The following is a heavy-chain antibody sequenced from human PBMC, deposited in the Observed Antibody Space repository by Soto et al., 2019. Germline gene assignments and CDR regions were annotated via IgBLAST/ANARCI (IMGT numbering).Heavy chain of an antibody. V-gene: IGHV3-74*01. J-gene: IGHJ4*02. D-gene: IGHD1-26*01. CDR2: IDGVGTGT. Sequence: GGSLRLSCAASGFTFTNYWMHWVRQVPGKGLVWVSRIDGVGTGTSYSDSVRGRFTISRDNAENMLYLQMNSLRAEDTAVYYCARVLVGTTYYFDYWGQGTLVTVSS. CDR3: ARVLVGTTYYFDY. CDR1: GFTFTNYW.